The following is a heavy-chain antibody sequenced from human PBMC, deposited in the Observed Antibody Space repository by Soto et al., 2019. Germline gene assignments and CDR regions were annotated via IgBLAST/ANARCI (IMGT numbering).Heavy chain of an antibody. D-gene: IGHD3-16*01. CDR1: GFTVSSNY. Sequence: GGSLRLSCAASGFTVSSNYMSWVRQAPGKGLEWVSVIYSGGSTYYADSVKGRFTISRDNSKNTLNLQMNSLRAEDTAVYYCARWVIYDYVWGSFSYWGQGTLVTVSS. CDR2: IYSGGST. J-gene: IGHJ4*02. CDR3: ARWVIYDYVWGSFSY. V-gene: IGHV3-53*01.